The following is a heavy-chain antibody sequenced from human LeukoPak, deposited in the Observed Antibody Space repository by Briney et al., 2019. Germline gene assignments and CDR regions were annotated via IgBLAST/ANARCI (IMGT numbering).Heavy chain of an antibody. D-gene: IGHD6-19*01. CDR2: FGRSGAGT. J-gene: IGHJ4*02. V-gene: IGHV3-23*01. CDR1: GFTFAGCA. CDR3: AKRDSSGSNYFAY. Sequence: SGGSLRLSCAASGFTFAGCAMSWVRQAPGKGLEWVSTFGRSGAGTFYADSVKGRFTISRDNSKNTLYFQMNSLRAEDTAVYYCAKRDSSGSNYFAYWGQGALVTVSS.